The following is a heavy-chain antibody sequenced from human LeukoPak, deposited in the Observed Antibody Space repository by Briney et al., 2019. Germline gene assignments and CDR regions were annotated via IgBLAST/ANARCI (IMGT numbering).Heavy chain of an antibody. J-gene: IGHJ3*02. V-gene: IGHV3-30*18. CDR1: GFTFSSSG. CDR3: AKGITMVRGVIFDAFDI. D-gene: IGHD3-10*01. Sequence: GGSLRLSCAASGFTFSSSGMHWVRQAPGKGLEWVAVISYDGSNKYYADSVKGRFTISRDNSKNTLYLQMNSLRAEDTAVYYCAKGITMVRGVIFDAFDIWGQGTMVTVSS. CDR2: ISYDGSNK.